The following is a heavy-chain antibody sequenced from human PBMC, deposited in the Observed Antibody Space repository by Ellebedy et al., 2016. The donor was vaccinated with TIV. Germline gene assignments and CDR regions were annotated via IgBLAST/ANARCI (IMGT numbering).Heavy chain of an antibody. CDR2: IGCRGCDT. J-gene: IGHJ1*01. D-gene: IGHD6-19*01. CDR1: GFTFSNYA. Sequence: PGGSLRLSCAASGFTFSNYAMNRVLQAPGQGLEWVSAIGCRGCDTYYADSVRGRFTISRENSNNVLFLQMDRLRAGDTALYYCARDRGTSGFYNWGRGTRVTVSS. CDR3: ARDRGTSGFYN. V-gene: IGHV3-23*01.